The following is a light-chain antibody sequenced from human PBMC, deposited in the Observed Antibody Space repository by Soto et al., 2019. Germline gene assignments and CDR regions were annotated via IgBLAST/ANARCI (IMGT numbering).Light chain of an antibody. Sequence: EIVMPQSPATLSVSPGERATLSCRASQSVSNNLAWYQQKPGQAPRLLIYGASTRATGIPARFSGSGSGTEFTLTISSLQSEDFAVYYCQQYNNWPRTFGQGTKVDIK. CDR2: GAS. CDR1: QSVSNN. J-gene: IGKJ1*01. V-gene: IGKV3-15*01. CDR3: QQYNNWPRT.